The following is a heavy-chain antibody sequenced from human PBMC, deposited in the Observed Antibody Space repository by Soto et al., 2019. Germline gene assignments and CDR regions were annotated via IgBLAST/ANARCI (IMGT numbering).Heavy chain of an antibody. J-gene: IGHJ6*02. Sequence: PVESLRLACGASGFTFSSYALTWVRQAPGKGLEWVSAISGSASSTYYAVSVKGRFTISRDNSKNTVYLQMNSLRAEDAAAYPCAKGRTVVVIPAPIYYYHGMDVWGQGTTVTVSS. CDR1: GFTFSSYA. CDR2: ISGSASST. D-gene: IGHD2-21*01. CDR3: AKGRTVVVIPAPIYYYHGMDV. V-gene: IGHV3-23*01.